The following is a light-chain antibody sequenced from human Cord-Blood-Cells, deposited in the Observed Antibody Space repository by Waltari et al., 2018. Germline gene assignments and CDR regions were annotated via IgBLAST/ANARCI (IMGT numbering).Light chain of an antibody. J-gene: IGKJ4*01. CDR3: QQYNNWPPLT. CDR2: GAS. Sequence: EIVMTQSPATLSVSPGERATLSCRASQSVSSNLAWYQQKPGQTPRLLIYGASTRATGIPASFSGSGSGTEFTLTISSLQSEDFAVYYCQQYNNWPPLTFGGGPRWRSN. CDR1: QSVSSN. V-gene: IGKV3-15*01.